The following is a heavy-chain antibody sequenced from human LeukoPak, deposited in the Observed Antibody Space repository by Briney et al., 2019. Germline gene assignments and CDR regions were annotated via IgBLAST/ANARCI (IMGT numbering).Heavy chain of an antibody. CDR3: AKNLYGDYSVG. Sequence: GGSLRLSCAASGFTFSSYAMSWVRQAPGKGLEWVSAISGSGGSTYYADSVKGRFTISRDNSRNTLYLQMNSLRAEDTAVYYCAKNLYGDYSVGWGQGTLVTVSS. CDR2: ISGSGGST. V-gene: IGHV3-23*01. CDR1: GFTFSSYA. D-gene: IGHD4-17*01. J-gene: IGHJ4*02.